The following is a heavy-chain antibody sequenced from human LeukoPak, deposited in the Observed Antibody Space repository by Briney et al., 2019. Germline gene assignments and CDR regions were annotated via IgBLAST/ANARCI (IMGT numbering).Heavy chain of an antibody. V-gene: IGHV1-18*01. D-gene: IGHD2-2*01. CDR1: GYTFTSYG. J-gene: IGHJ5*02. CDR3: ARARMVGVPAAPYWFDP. Sequence: AASEKVSCXASGYTFTSYGISWVRQAPGQGLEWMGWISVYNGNTNYAQKVQGRVTMTTDTSTSTAHMELRSLRSDDTAVYYCARARMVGVPAAPYWFDPWGQGTLVTVSS. CDR2: ISVYNGNT.